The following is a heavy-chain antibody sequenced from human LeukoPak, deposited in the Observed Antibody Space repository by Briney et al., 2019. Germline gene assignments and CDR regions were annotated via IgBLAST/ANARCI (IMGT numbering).Heavy chain of an antibody. CDR3: ARYGRGVGASRDWFDP. CDR1: GYSFTTYW. J-gene: IGHJ5*02. Sequence: GESLKISCKGSGYSFTTYWIGWVRQLPGKGLEWMGIIYPGDSDTRYSPSFQGQVTISADKSTSTAYLQWNSLRASDTAIYYCARYGRGVGASRDWFDPWGQGTLVTVSS. CDR2: IYPGDSDT. V-gene: IGHV5-51*01. D-gene: IGHD3-10*02.